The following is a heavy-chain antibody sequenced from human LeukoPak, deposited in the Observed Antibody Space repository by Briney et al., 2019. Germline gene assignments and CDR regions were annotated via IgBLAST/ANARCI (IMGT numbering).Heavy chain of an antibody. V-gene: IGHV1-2*02. CDR1: GHTFTGYY. Sequence: ASVKVSCKASGHTFTGYYMHWVRQAPGQGLEWMGWINPNSGGTNYAQKFQGRVTMTRDTSISTAYMELSRLRSDDTAVYYCAREVAYYDSSEIPGDYWGQGTLVTVSS. J-gene: IGHJ4*02. D-gene: IGHD3-22*01. CDR2: INPNSGGT. CDR3: AREVAYYDSSEIPGDY.